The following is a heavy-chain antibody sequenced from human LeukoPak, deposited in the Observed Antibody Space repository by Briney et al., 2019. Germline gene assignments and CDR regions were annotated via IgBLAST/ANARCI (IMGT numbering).Heavy chain of an antibody. CDR1: GGSISSSSYY. CDR2: IYYSGST. CDR3: ARIGDYYDSSGYRGYHFDY. Sequence: PSETLSLTCTDSGGSISSSSYYWGWIRQPPGKGLEWIGSIYYSGSTYYNPSLKSRVTISVDTSKNQFSLKLSSVTAADTAVYYCARIGDYYDSSGYRGYHFDYWGQGTLVTVSS. J-gene: IGHJ4*02. V-gene: IGHV4-39*07. D-gene: IGHD3-22*01.